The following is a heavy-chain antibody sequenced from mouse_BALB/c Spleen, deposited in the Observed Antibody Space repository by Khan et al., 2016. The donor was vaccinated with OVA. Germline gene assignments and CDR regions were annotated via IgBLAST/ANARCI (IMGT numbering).Heavy chain of an antibody. CDR1: GSSIPSDYA. CDR2: IRNSGNT. D-gene: IGHD2-1*01. J-gene: IGHJ1*01. V-gene: IGHV3-2*02. Sequence: EVQLQESGPGLVKPSQSLALTCTVSGSSIPSDYAWNWIRQFPGSKLEWMGYIRNSGNTSYNPSLKSRITITRDPSKNQFFLQLKSVTTEDTATYYCARDGNWYFDVWGAGTTVTVSS. CDR3: ARDGNWYFDV.